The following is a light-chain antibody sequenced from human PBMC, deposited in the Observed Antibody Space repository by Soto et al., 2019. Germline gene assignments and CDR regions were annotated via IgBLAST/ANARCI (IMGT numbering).Light chain of an antibody. V-gene: IGLV2-23*01. CDR3: YSYAGENLYV. CDR2: EGT. Sequence: SVLTQPASVSASPGQSITLPCPGTSSDVGSYNLVSWFQQHPGKVPKLLIYEGTKRPSGLSDRFSGSKSGNTASLTISGLQAEDEADYYCYSYAGENLYVFGTGNKGTV. J-gene: IGLJ1*01. CDR1: SSDVGSYNL.